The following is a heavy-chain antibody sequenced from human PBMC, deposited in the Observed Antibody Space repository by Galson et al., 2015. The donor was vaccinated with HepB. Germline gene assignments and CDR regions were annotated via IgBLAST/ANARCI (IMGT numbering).Heavy chain of an antibody. Sequence: SLRLSCAASGFTVSSNYMSWVRQAPGKGLEWVSVIYSGGSTYYADSVKGRFTISRDNSKNTLYLQMNSLRAEDTAVYYCAAPLPGVWGSYRLDYWGQGTLVTVSS. CDR3: AAPLPGVWGSYRLDY. CDR2: IYSGGST. D-gene: IGHD3-16*02. J-gene: IGHJ4*02. CDR1: GFTVSSNY. V-gene: IGHV3-53*01.